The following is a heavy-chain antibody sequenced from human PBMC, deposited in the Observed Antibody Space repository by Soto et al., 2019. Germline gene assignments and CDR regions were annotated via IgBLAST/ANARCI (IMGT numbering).Heavy chain of an antibody. CDR3: ARHGAVWGSYRFGWFDP. Sequence: QLQLQESGPGLVKPSETLSLTCTVSGGSISSSSYYWGWIRQPPGKGLEWIGSIYYSGSTYYNPSLKSRVTISVDTSKNQFSLKLSSVTAADTAVYYCARHGAVWGSYRFGWFDPWGQGTLVTVSS. CDR1: GGSISSSSYY. D-gene: IGHD3-16*02. V-gene: IGHV4-39*01. CDR2: IYYSGST. J-gene: IGHJ5*02.